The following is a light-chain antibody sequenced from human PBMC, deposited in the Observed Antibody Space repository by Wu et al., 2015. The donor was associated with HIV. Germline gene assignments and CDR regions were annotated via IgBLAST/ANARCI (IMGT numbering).Light chain of an antibody. CDR2: GVS. Sequence: EIVLTQSPGTLSLSPGERATLSCRASQSVTSRFLAWHQQKPGQAPRLLVYGVSGRATGIPDRFGGSGSWTEYTLTITRLEPEDSAVYYCQQFGTSPYTFGQGTKLEIK. CDR1: QSVTSRF. V-gene: IGKV3-20*01. CDR3: QQFGTSPYT. J-gene: IGKJ2*01.